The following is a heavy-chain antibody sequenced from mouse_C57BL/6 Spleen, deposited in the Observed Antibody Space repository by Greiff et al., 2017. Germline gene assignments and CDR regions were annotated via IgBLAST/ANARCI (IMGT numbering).Heavy chain of an antibody. CDR3: ARYGMGAWFAY. J-gene: IGHJ3*01. D-gene: IGHD1-1*02. CDR2: IHPNSGRT. V-gene: IGHV1-64*01. Sequence: QVQLQQPGAALVKPGASVKLSCKASGYTFTSYWMHWVKQRPGPGLEWIGMIHPNSGRTNYNEKFKSKATLTVDKSSSTAYMQLSSRTSEDSAVYYCARYGMGAWFAYWGQGTLVTVSA. CDR1: GYTFTSYW.